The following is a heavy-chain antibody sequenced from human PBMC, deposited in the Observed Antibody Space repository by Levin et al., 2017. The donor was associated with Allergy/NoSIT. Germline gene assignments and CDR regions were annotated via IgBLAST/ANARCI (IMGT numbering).Heavy chain of an antibody. J-gene: IGHJ4*02. D-gene: IGHD3-9*01. V-gene: IGHV1-2*02. CDR3: ARVVFETGYYEYDY. CDR1: GYTFTGYY. Sequence: ASVKVSCKASGYTFTGYYMHWVRQAPGQGLEWMGWINPNSGGTNYAQKFQGRVTMTRDTSISTAYMELSRLRSDDTAVYYCARVVFETGYYEYDYWGQGTLVTVSS. CDR2: INPNSGGT.